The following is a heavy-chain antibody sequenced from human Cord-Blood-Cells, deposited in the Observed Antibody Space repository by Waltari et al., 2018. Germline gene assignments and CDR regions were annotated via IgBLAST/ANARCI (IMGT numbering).Heavy chain of an antibody. D-gene: IGHD6-6*01. J-gene: IGHJ5*02. CDR2: IGTAGDT. V-gene: IGHV3-13*01. CDR1: GFTFSSYD. Sequence: EVQLVESGGGLVQPGGSLRLSCAASGFTFSSYDMHWVRQATGKGLEWVSAIGTAGDTYYPGSVKGRFTISRENAKNALYLQMNSLRAGDTAVYYCARGLYSSSSWFDPWGQGTLVTVSS. CDR3: ARGLYSSSSWFDP.